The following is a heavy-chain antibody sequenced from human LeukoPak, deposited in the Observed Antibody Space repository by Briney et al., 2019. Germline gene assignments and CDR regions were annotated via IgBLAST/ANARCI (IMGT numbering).Heavy chain of an antibody. CDR3: ARGRVFGEYAY. V-gene: IGHV3-74*01. CDR2: INSDGSST. D-gene: IGHD3-10*01. J-gene: IGHJ4*02. Sequence: GGSLRLSCAASGFTFSSYWMHWVRQAPGKGLVWVSRINSDGSSTSYADSVKGRFTISRDNAKNTLYLQMNSLRAEDTAVYYCARGRVFGEYAYWGQGTLVTVSS. CDR1: GFTFSSYW.